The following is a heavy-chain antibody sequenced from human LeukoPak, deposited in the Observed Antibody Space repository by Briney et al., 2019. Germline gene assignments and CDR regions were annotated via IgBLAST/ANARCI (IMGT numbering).Heavy chain of an antibody. J-gene: IGHJ6*02. V-gene: IGHV4-4*02. CDR1: IGSISSSKW. CDR2: IYLYGTT. CDR3: ARQKWEQQGRDYYFNGLDV. Sequence: SETLSLTCSISIGSISSSKWWSWVRQSPVKGLEWIGEIYLYGTTNYNPSFTSRVTMSVDRSRNQFSLKLTSVTAADTAVYYCARQKWEQQGRDYYFNGLDVWGPGTTVIVSS. D-gene: IGHD1/OR15-1a*01.